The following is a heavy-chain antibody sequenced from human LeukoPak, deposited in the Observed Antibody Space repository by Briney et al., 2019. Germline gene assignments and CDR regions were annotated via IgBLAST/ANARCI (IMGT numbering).Heavy chain of an antibody. D-gene: IGHD3-22*01. CDR2: INHSGST. V-gene: IGHV4-34*01. Sequence: SETLSLTCAVYGGSFSGYYWSWIRQPPGKGLEWIGEINHSGSTNYNPSLKSRVTISVDTSKNPFSLKLSSVTAADTAVYYCARGLRITMIVVVMKPLDYWGQGTLVTVSS. J-gene: IGHJ4*02. CDR3: ARGLRITMIVVVMKPLDY. CDR1: GGSFSGYY.